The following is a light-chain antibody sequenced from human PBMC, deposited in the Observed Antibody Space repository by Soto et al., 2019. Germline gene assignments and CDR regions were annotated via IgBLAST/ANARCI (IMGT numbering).Light chain of an antibody. CDR2: GAS. Sequence: EIVLQSSPGTLPLSLTAKATHSSSRGKRGSSSWLAWYQQKPGQAPRLLIYGASSWESGIPARFSGSGSGTDFTLTISRLEPEDFAMYYCQQYSSYPFTFGEGTKVDI. CDR1: KRGSSSW. J-gene: IGKJ4*01. CDR3: QQYSSYPFT. V-gene: IGKV3-20*01.